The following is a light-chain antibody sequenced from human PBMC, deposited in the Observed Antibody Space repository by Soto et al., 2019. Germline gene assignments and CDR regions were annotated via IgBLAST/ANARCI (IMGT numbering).Light chain of an antibody. Sequence: DIQMTQSPSTLSASVGDRVTITCRASQSISSWLAWYQQKPGKAPKLLIYKASSLESGVPSRFRGSGSGTDFTLTISSLQPDDFATYYCQQYNSYPWTFGQGTNVEIK. CDR3: QQYNSYPWT. CDR2: KAS. V-gene: IGKV1-5*03. J-gene: IGKJ1*01. CDR1: QSISSW.